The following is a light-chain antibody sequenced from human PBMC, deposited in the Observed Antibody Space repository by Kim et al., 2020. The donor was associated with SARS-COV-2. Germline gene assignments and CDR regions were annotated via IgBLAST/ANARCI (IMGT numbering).Light chain of an antibody. CDR2: DAS. V-gene: IGKV3-11*01. J-gene: IGKJ2*01. CDR1: QSIRTD. CDR3: QQRNNWPRT. Sequence: PGTRATLSCRASQSIRTDLAWYQQKPGQAPRLLIFDASNRATGIPVRFSGSGSGTDFTLTISSLEPEDFAVYYCQQRNNWPRTFGQGTKLEI.